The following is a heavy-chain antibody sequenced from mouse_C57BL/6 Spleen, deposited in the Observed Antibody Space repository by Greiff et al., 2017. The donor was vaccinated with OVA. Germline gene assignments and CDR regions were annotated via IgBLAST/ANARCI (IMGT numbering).Heavy chain of an antibody. J-gene: IGHJ3*01. CDR2: INPNNGGT. Sequence: EVQLQQSGPELVKPWASVSISCKVPGYSFTDYYMKWVKQSYGKSLKWFGDINPNNGGTSYNQKFKGKATLTVDKSSSPAYMELRSLTSEDSAVYYCARGYDYDPAWFAYWGQGTLVTVSA. V-gene: IGHV1-26*01. D-gene: IGHD2-4*01. CDR1: GYSFTDYY. CDR3: ARGYDYDPAWFAY.